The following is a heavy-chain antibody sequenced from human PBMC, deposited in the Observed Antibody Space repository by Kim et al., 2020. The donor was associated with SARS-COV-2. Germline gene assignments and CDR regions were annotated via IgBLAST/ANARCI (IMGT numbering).Heavy chain of an antibody. J-gene: IGHJ4*02. Sequence: SVKVSCKASGGTFSSYAISWVRQAPGQGLEWMGGIIPIFGTANYAQKFQGRVTITADESTSTAYMELSSLRSEDTAVYYCARDGRGYCSGGSCGYFDYWGQGTLVTVSS. CDR3: ARDGRGYCSGGSCGYFDY. CDR1: GGTFSSYA. D-gene: IGHD2-15*01. CDR2: IIPIFGTA. V-gene: IGHV1-69*13.